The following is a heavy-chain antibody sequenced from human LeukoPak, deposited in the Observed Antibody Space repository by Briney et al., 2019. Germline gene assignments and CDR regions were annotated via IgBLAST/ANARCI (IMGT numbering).Heavy chain of an antibody. CDR2: ISNDGSNK. CDR3: ARDREYSSGWYGYCDY. Sequence: GGSLRLSCAASGFTFSSNAMHWVRQAPGKGLEWVAVISNDGSNKYYADSVKGRFTISRDNSKDTLYLQMNSLRAEDTAVYYCARDREYSSGWYGYCDYWGQGTLVTVSS. D-gene: IGHD6-19*01. V-gene: IGHV3-30-3*01. CDR1: GFTFSSNA. J-gene: IGHJ4*02.